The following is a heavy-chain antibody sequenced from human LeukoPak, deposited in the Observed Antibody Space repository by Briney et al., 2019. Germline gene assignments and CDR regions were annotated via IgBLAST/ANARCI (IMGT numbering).Heavy chain of an antibody. V-gene: IGHV3-74*01. CDR2: IKSDGSMT. D-gene: IGHD2-15*01. J-gene: IGHJ5*02. CDR1: GFTFSGYW. Sequence: GGSLRLSCVASGFTFSGYWMHWVRQPPGKGLVWVSRIKSDGSMTNYADSVKGRFTISRDNAKNTLYLQMNSLRAEDTAGYYCASQVVGAAFDPWGQGTLVTVSS. CDR3: ASQVVGAAFDP.